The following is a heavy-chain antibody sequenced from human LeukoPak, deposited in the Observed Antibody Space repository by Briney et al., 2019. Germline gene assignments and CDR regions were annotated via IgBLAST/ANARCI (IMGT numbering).Heavy chain of an antibody. CDR1: GGSISSYY. D-gene: IGHD3-3*01. V-gene: IGHV4-4*07. J-gene: IGHJ6*02. CDR3: AREPLRTIFETRAEQPFNGMDV. CDR2: IYTSGST. Sequence: PSETLSLTCTVSGGSISSYYWSWIRQPAGKGLEWIGRIYTSGSTNYNPSLKSRVTMSVDTSKNQFSLKLSSVTAADTAVYYCAREPLRTIFETRAEQPFNGMDVWGQGTTVTVSS.